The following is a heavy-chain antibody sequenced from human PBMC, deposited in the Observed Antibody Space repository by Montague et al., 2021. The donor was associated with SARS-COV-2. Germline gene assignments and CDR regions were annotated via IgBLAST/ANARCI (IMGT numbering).Heavy chain of an antibody. CDR2: VRQSGST. D-gene: IGHD1-26*01. V-gene: IGHV4-38-2*02. CDR3: ASVGVYGGRIYYYFYGLDD. CDR1: GYSVNSGYY. Sequence: SETLSLTCSVSGYSVNSGYYWAWIRQPPGKRLEWIGIVRQSGSTYFTPSLASRVSMSVDTSKNQFSLTLTSVTAADTALYYCASVGVYGGRIYYYFYGLDDWGQGTAVTVSS. J-gene: IGHJ6*02.